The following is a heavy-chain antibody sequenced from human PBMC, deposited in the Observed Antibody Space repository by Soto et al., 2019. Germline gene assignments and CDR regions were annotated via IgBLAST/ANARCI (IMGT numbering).Heavy chain of an antibody. J-gene: IGHJ4*02. V-gene: IGHV3-23*01. D-gene: IGHD3-10*01. CDR3: VAHYYGSGSPIDY. Sequence: EVQLLESGGGLVQPGGSLRLSCEASGFTFSSYAMSWVRQAPGKGLEWVSAISGSGGSTYYADSVKGRFTISRDNSKNTLYLQMNSLRAEDTAVYYCVAHYYGSGSPIDYWGQGTLVTVSS. CDR1: GFTFSSYA. CDR2: ISGSGGST.